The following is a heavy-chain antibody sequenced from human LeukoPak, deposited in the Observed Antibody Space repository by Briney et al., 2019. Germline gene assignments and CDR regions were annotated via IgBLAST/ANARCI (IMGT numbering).Heavy chain of an antibody. CDR2: IYHSGST. J-gene: IGHJ3*02. D-gene: IGHD3-9*01. CDR3: ARHETGVYFGAFDI. Sequence: SETLSLTCAVSGGSISSGGYSWSWIRQPPGTGLEWIGYIYHSGSTYYNPSLKSRVTISVDRSKNQFSLKLSSVTAADTAVYYCARHETGVYFGAFDIWGQGTMVTVSS. V-gene: IGHV4-30-2*01. CDR1: GGSISSGGYS.